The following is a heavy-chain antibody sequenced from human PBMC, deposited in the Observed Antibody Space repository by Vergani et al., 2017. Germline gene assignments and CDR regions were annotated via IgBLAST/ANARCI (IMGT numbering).Heavy chain of an antibody. V-gene: IGHV3-23*04. CDR1: GFTFGDYA. CDR2: ISGSGGST. D-gene: IGHD2-21*01. Sequence: EVQLVESGGGLVQPGRSLRLSCTASGFTFGDYAMSWFRQAPGKGLEWVSAISGSGGSTYYADSVKGRFTISRDNSKNTLYLQMNSLRAEDTAVYYCATVVSGYYYYMDVWGKGTTVTVSS. CDR3: ATVVSGYYYYMDV. J-gene: IGHJ6*03.